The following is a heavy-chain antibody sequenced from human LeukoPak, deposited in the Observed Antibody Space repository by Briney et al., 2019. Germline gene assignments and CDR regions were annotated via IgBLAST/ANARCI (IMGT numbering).Heavy chain of an antibody. V-gene: IGHV7-4-1*02. D-gene: IGHD3-3*01. CDR3: ARVGYDFWSGYQYYFDY. CDR1: GYTFTSYA. Sequence: ASVKVSCKASGYTFTSYAMNWVRQAPGQGLEWMRRINTDTGNPTYAQGFTGRFVFSLDTSVSTAYLQISSLKAEDTAVYYCARVGYDFWSGYQYYFDYWGQGTLVTVSS. J-gene: IGHJ4*02. CDR2: INTDTGNP.